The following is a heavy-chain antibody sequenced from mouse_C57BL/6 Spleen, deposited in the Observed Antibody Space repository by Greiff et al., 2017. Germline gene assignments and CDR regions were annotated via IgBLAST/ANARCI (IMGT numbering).Heavy chain of an antibody. CDR2: IYPGSGST. D-gene: IGHD1-1*01. J-gene: IGHJ4*01. V-gene: IGHV1-55*01. CDR3: ARPDYYGSGYAMDY. CDR1: GYTFTSYW. Sequence: QVQLQPGAELVKPGASVKMSCKASGYTFTSYWITWVKQRPGQGLEWIGDIYPGSGSTNYNEKFKSKATLTVDTSSSTAYMQLSSLTSEDSAVYYCARPDYYGSGYAMDYWGQGTSVTVSS.